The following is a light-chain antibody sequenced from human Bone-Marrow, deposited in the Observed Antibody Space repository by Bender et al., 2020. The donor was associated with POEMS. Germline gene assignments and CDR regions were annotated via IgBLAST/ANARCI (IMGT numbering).Light chain of an antibody. CDR2: EDK. CDR3: QTWDTSAANYV. J-gene: IGLJ1*01. V-gene: IGLV3-1*01. CDR1: NLGDKN. Sequence: SYEVTQSSSVSVSPGQTATITCSGQNLGDKNVAWYQQKPGQSPILVMYEDKKRPTGIPERFSGFNSGNTATLTITGTQAMDEGDYYCQTWDTSAANYVFGTGTRVSVL.